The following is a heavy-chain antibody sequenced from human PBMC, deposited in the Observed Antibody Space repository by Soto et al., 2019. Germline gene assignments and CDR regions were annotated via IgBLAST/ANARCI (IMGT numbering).Heavy chain of an antibody. D-gene: IGHD5-18*01. V-gene: IGHV1-69*06. CDR3: ARDGGTAMVNFKYNWFDH. Sequence: QVQLVQSGAEVKKPGSSVKVSCKASGGTFSSYAISWVRQAPGQGLEWMGGIIPIFGTANYAQKFQGRVTITADKSTSTAYMELSSLRSEDTAVYYCARDGGTAMVNFKYNWFDHWGQGTLFTVSS. CDR1: GGTFSSYA. CDR2: IIPIFGTA. J-gene: IGHJ5*02.